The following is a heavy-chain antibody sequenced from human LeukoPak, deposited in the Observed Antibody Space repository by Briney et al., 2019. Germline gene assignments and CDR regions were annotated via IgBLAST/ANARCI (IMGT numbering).Heavy chain of an antibody. Sequence: GGSLRLSCAASGFTFSSYAMSWVRQAPGKGLECISGFSGSGGSTYYADSVKGRFTISRDNAKNSLYLQMNSLTAEDTAVHYCVRAHHPGGWFDPWGQGTLVTVSS. J-gene: IGHJ5*02. CDR3: VRAHHPGGWFDP. D-gene: IGHD3-10*01. V-gene: IGHV3-23*01. CDR2: FSGSGGST. CDR1: GFTFSSYA.